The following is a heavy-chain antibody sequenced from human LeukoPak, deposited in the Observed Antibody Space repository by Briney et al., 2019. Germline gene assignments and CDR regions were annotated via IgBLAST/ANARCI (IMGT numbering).Heavy chain of an antibody. CDR1: GFTFSSYA. J-gene: IGHJ1*01. Sequence: TGGSLRLSCAASGFTFSSYAMSWVRQAPGKGLEWVSAISGSGGSTYFADSVKGRFTISRDNSKNTLYLQMNSLRAEDTAVYYCAKDWGYSSSSSHFQHWGQGTLVTVSS. CDR2: ISGSGGST. CDR3: AKDWGYSSSSSHFQH. V-gene: IGHV3-23*01. D-gene: IGHD6-6*01.